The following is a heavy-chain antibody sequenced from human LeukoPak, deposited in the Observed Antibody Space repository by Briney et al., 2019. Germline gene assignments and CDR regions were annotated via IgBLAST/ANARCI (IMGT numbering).Heavy chain of an antibody. Sequence: ASVKVSCKASGGTFSSYAISWVRQAPGQGLEWMGGIIPIFGTANYAQEFQGRVTITADESTSTAYMELSSLRSEDTAVYYCAREAYSSSWYDAFDIWGQGTMVTVSS. CDR1: GGTFSSYA. CDR2: IIPIFGTA. D-gene: IGHD6-13*01. CDR3: AREAYSSSWYDAFDI. J-gene: IGHJ3*02. V-gene: IGHV1-69*13.